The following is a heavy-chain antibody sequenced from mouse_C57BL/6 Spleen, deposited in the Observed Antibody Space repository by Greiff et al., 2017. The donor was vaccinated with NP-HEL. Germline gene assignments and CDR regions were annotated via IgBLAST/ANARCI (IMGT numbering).Heavy chain of an antibody. CDR3: AGSGYYDYADAMDY. V-gene: IGHV1-69*01. J-gene: IGHJ4*01. CDR2: IDPADSYT. CDR1: GYTFTSYW. Sequence: VQLQQPGAELVMPGASVKLSCKASGYTFTSYWMHWVKQRPGQGLEWIGEIDPADSYTNYNQKFKGKSTLTVDKSSSTAYMQLSSLTSEDSSVYYCAGSGYYDYADAMDYWGQGTSVTVSS. D-gene: IGHD2-4*01.